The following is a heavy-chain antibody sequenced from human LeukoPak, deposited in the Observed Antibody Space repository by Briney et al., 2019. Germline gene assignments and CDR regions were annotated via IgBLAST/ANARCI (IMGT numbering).Heavy chain of an antibody. V-gene: IGHV3-66*01. CDR3: ARYSEWLVRGDRYNWFDP. CDR1: GFTVSSNY. J-gene: IGHJ5*02. Sequence: PGGSLRLSCAASGFTVSSNYMSWVRQAPGKGLEWVSVIYSGGSTYYADSVKGRFTISRDNSKNTLYLQMNSLRAEDTAVYYCARYSEWLVRGDRYNWFDPWGQGTLVTVSS. CDR2: IYSGGST. D-gene: IGHD6-19*01.